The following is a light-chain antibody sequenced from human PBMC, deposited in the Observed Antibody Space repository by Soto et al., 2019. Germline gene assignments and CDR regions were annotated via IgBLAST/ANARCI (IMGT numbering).Light chain of an antibody. J-gene: IGKJ5*01. V-gene: IGKV1-9*01. Sequence: ILLTQSPASLSSSVGDRVTITCRASQGISSYLAWYQQKPGQAPKLLIYAASTLQSGVPSRFSGSGSGTDFTLTISRLQEEDFATYYWQRSNCQPTFGDGTRVEIK. CDR3: QRSNCQPT. CDR1: QGISSY. CDR2: AAS.